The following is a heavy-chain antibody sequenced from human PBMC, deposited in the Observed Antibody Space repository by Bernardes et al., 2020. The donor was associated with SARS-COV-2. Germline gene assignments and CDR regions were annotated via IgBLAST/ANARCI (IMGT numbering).Heavy chain of an antibody. CDR3: AKLKVGVLMVDYMDV. CDR1: GFTFSSYA. D-gene: IGHD2-15*01. V-gene: IGHV3-23*01. CDR2: ISGSGGST. Sequence: GGSLRLSCAASGFTFSSYAMSWVRQAPGKGLEWVSAISGSGGSTYYADSVKGRFTISRDNSKNTLYLQMNSLRAEDTAVYYCAKLKVGVLMVDYMDVWGKGTTVTVSS. J-gene: IGHJ6*03.